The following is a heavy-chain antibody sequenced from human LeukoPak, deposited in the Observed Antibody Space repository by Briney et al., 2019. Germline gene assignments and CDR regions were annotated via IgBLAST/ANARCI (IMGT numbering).Heavy chain of an antibody. Sequence: GGSLRLSCAASGLIFSSFAMSWVRQAPGKGLEWVSAISGSGDSTYYADSVKGRFTISRDNFKNTLYPQMNSLRVEDTAVYYCAKGHSAHGTGFDCWGQGTPVIVSS. CDR2: ISGSGDST. CDR1: GLIFSSFA. J-gene: IGHJ4*02. CDR3: AKGHSAHGTGFDC. V-gene: IGHV3-23*01. D-gene: IGHD1-1*01.